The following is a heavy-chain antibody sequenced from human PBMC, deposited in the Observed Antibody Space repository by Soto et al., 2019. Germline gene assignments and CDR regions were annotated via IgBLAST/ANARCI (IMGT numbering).Heavy chain of an antibody. D-gene: IGHD1-26*01. Sequence: GSLRLSCAASGFTFSSYSMNWVRQAPGKGLEWVSYISSSSSTIYYADSVKGRFTISRDNAKNSLYLQMNSLRAEDTAVYYCGSGSYYVDYWGQGTLVTVSS. V-gene: IGHV3-48*01. CDR3: GSGSYYVDY. CDR1: GFTFSSYS. J-gene: IGHJ4*02. CDR2: ISSSSSTI.